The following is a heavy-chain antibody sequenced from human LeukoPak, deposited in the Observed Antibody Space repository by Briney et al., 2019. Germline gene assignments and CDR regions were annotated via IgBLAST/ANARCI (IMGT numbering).Heavy chain of an antibody. CDR3: AMTWELELDHDAFDI. V-gene: IGHV3-30-3*01. CDR1: GFTFSSYA. CDR2: ISYDGSNK. D-gene: IGHD1-7*01. J-gene: IGHJ3*02. Sequence: PGRSLRLSCAASGFTFSSYAMHWVRQAPGKGLEWVAVISYDGSNKYYADSVKGRFTISRDNAKNSLYLQMNSLRAEDTAVYYCAMTWELELDHDAFDIWGQGTMVTVSS.